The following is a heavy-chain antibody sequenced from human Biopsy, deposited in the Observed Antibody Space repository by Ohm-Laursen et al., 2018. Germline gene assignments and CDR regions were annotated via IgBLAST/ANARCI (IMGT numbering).Heavy chain of an antibody. V-gene: IGHV4-38-2*01. J-gene: IGHJ6*02. D-gene: IGHD5-12*01. CDR3: ARVAGGYAYYYGMDV. Sequence: SDTLSLTCAASGYSVTNDYYWGWIWQPPGKGLEWIGNIYYDGITYYNPSLKSRVAMSVDTSKNQFSLRLTSVTAADTAVYYCARVAGGYAYYYGMDVWGQGTTVIVSS. CDR2: IYYDGIT. CDR1: GYSVTNDYY.